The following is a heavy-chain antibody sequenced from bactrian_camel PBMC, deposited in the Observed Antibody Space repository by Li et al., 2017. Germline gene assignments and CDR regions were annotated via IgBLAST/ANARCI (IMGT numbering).Heavy chain of an antibody. J-gene: IGHJ4*01. CDR3: ATGAISFWY. V-gene: IGHV3S6*01. D-gene: IGHD3*01. Sequence: VQLVESGGGLVQPGGSLRLSCTASGFTFSNYVMDWVRQAPGKGLEWVAGIGKDGTNTFYADSVKGRFTISRDHAKNTVYLQMNSLKSEDTALYYCATGAISFWYWG. CDR1: GFTFSNYV. CDR2: IGKDGTNT.